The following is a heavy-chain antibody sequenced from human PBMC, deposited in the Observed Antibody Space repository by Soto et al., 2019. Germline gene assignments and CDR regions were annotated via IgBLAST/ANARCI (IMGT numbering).Heavy chain of an antibody. V-gene: IGHV3-21*01. Sequence: GGSLRLSCAASGFTFSSYSMNWVRQAPGKGLEWVSSISSSSSYIYYADSVKGRFTISRDNAKNSLYLQMNSLRAEDTAVYYCARGDSVVIIPPPDYWGQGTLVTVSS. CDR1: GFTFSSYS. J-gene: IGHJ4*02. CDR2: ISSSSSYI. D-gene: IGHD3-3*01. CDR3: ARGDSVVIIPPPDY.